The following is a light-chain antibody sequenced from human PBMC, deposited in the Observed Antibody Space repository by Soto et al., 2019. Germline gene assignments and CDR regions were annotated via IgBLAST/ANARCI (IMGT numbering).Light chain of an antibody. Sequence: IQITQSPSSLSASVGDRVTITCRAAQSVSTNLNWYQQRPGEAPKLLIYLASRLQSGVPSRFSGSGYETDFNLTISSLQPEDFATYYCQQTFSKFSFGQGTRLDI. CDR3: QQTFSKFS. V-gene: IGKV1-39*01. CDR1: QSVSTN. CDR2: LAS. J-gene: IGKJ2*01.